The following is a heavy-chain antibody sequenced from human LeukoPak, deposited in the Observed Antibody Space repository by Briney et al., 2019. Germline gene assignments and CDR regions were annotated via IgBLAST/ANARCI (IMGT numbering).Heavy chain of an antibody. D-gene: IGHD3-16*01. Sequence: GGSLRLSCAASGLTLSGQWMNWVRQAPGQGLEWVANIKHDGSEKYYVDSEKGRFTISRDDAKNSLSLQMNSVRAEDTAVYYCAYTNNLKYWGQGTLVTVSS. CDR1: GLTLSGQW. V-gene: IGHV3-7*01. CDR3: AYTNNLKY. J-gene: IGHJ4*02. CDR2: IKHDGSEK.